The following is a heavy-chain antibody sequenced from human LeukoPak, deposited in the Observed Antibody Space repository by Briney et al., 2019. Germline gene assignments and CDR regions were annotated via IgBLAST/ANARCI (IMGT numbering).Heavy chain of an antibody. J-gene: IGHJ6*02. CDR3: AREGPTAKYTYYYYYGMDV. CDR2: ISSSGSTI. D-gene: IGHD1-26*01. CDR1: GFTFSSYE. V-gene: IGHV3-48*03. Sequence: PGGSLRLSCAASGFTFSSYEMNWVRQAPGKGLEWVSYISSSGSTIYYADSVEGRFTISRDNAKNSLYLQMNSLRAEDTAVYYCAREGPTAKYTYYYYYGMDVWGQGTTVTVSS.